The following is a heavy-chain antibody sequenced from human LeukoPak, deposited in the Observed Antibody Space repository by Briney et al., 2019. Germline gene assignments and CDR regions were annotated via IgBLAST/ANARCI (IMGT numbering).Heavy chain of an antibody. Sequence: PGGSLRLSCAASGFTFSSYGMSWVRQAPGKGLEWVSAISGSGGSTYYADSVKGRFTISRDNSKNTLYLQMNSLRAEDTAVYYCAKVERYYYDSSGYDYWGQGTLVTVSS. CDR3: AKVERYYYDSSGYDY. CDR2: ISGSGGST. V-gene: IGHV3-23*01. D-gene: IGHD3-22*01. J-gene: IGHJ4*02. CDR1: GFTFSSYG.